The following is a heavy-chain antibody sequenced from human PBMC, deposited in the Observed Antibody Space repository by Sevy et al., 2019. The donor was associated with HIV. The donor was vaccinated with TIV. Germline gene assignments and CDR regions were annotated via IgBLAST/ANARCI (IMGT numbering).Heavy chain of an antibody. J-gene: IGHJ4*02. V-gene: IGHV3-48*03. CDR3: ARDPSRGMYSGADLGLDH. D-gene: IGHD1-26*01. CDR2: IGPSGSPI. Sequence: VGSLRLSCAASGFTFSGYEMNWVRQAPGKGLEWVSYIGPSGSPIYYADSVKGRFTISRDNAKNSLYLQMNSLRVEDTAVYYCARDPSRGMYSGADLGLDHWGQGTLVTVSS. CDR1: GFTFSGYE.